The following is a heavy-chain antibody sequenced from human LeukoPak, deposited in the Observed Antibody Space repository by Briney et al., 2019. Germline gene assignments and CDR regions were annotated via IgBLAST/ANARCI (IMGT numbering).Heavy chain of an antibody. CDR1: GYTFTGYY. V-gene: IGHV1-2*04. J-gene: IGHJ4*02. Sequence: ASVKVSCKASGYTFTGYYMHWVRQAPGQGPEWMGRINPNRCGTNYAKKFQGWVTLTKDTSTSTTYTALSRFRSDATAAYYTARGGNSYYFDYWGQGTLVTVSS. CDR3: ARGGNSYYFDY. D-gene: IGHD4-23*01. CDR2: INPNRCGT.